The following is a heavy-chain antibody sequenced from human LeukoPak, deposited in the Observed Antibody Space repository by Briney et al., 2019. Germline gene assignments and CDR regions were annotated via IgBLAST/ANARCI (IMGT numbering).Heavy chain of an antibody. Sequence: SETLSLTCTVSGGSISSGSYYWSWIRQPAGKGLEWIGRIYTSGSTNYNPSLKSRVTISVDTSKNQFSLKLSSVTAADTAVYYCARINTIMATFDYWGQGTLVTVSS. CDR3: ARINTIMATFDY. V-gene: IGHV4-61*02. CDR2: IYTSGST. D-gene: IGHD5-24*01. J-gene: IGHJ4*02. CDR1: GGSISSGSYY.